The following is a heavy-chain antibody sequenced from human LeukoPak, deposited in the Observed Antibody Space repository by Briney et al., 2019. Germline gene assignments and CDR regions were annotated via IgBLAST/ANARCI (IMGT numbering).Heavy chain of an antibody. Sequence: SETLSLTCTVSGGSISSSTHYWGWIRQSPGKGLERIGSMYNSGSISYNPSPRSRVTITVDTSKNQFSLNFNSVTAADTALYFCARNETSGYFDIWGQGTMVTVSS. D-gene: IGHD3-22*01. V-gene: IGHV4-39*01. CDR1: GGSISSSTHY. CDR3: ARNETSGYFDI. CDR2: MYNSGSI. J-gene: IGHJ3*02.